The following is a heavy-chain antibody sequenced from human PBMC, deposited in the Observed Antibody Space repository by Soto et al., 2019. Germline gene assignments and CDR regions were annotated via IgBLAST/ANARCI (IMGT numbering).Heavy chain of an antibody. CDR1: GFTFSRYW. D-gene: IGHD6-13*01. Sequence: EVQLVEAGGGLVQPGGSLRLSCVDSGFTFSRYWMSWVRKAPVKGLEWVCNIKQDGSEENYVDSLKGRLTISRDNAKNSMYLQMHSLRVEDTAVYYCEIIAATVRGWDVWGQGTTVVVSS. J-gene: IGHJ6*02. CDR2: IKQDGSEE. CDR3: EIIAATVRGWDV. V-gene: IGHV3-7*01.